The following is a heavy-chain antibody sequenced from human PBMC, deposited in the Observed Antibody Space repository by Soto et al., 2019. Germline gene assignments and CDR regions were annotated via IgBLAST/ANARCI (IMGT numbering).Heavy chain of an antibody. CDR1: GYTFISYD. J-gene: IGHJ3*02. CDR2: MNPNSGNT. CDR3: ARGQEYLGAFDI. V-gene: IGHV1-8*01. Sequence: QVQLVQSGAEVKKPGASVKVSCKASGYTFISYDINWVRQATGQGLEWMGWMNPNSGNTGYAQKFPGRVNMTRNTSISTAYMELSSLRSEDTAVYYCARGQEYLGAFDIWGQGTMVTVSS.